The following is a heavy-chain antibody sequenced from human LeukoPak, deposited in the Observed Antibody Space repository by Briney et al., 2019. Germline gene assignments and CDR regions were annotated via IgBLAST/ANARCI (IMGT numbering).Heavy chain of an antibody. CDR2: IKQDGSEK. Sequence: GGSLRLSCAASGFIFSNYWINWVRQGPGKGLEWVANIKQDGSEKYCVDSVKGRFTISRDNAKNSMFLQMNSLRVEDTAVYYCARVSYCSGGSCSREIDYWGQGTLVTVSS. V-gene: IGHV3-7*01. J-gene: IGHJ4*02. CDR1: GFIFSNYW. D-gene: IGHD2-15*01. CDR3: ARVSYCSGGSCSREIDY.